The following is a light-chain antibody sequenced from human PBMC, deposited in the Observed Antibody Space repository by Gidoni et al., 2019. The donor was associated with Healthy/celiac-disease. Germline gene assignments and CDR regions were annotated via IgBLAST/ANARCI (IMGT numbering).Light chain of an antibody. CDR3: QSYDSSLSGSV. CDR2: GNS. V-gene: IGLV1-40*01. CDR1: SSNIGAGYD. J-gene: IGLJ2*01. Sequence: QSVLTQPPSVSGAPGQRVTISCTGSSSNIGAGYDLHWYQTLPGTAPKLLLYGNSNRPSGVPDRFSGSKSGTSASLAITGLQAEDEADYYCQSYDSSLSGSVFGGGTKLTVL.